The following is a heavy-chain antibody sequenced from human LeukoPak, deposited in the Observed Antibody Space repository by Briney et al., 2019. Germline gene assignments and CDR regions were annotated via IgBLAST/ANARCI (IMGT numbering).Heavy chain of an antibody. Sequence: GGSLRLSCAGSGFNFGTSEILWVRQAPGKGLEWVAFIRYDGLSKYNADLLRGRLTVSRDNSKNTVYLQMNSLRYEDTAVYYCARGGSYRSIDYWGQGTLVTVSS. V-gene: IGHV3-30*02. J-gene: IGHJ4*02. CDR2: IRYDGLSK. CDR3: ARGGSYRSIDY. CDR1: GFNFGTSE. D-gene: IGHD1-26*01.